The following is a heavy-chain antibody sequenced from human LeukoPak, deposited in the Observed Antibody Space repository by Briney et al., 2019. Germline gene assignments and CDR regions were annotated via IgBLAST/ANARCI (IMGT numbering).Heavy chain of an antibody. V-gene: IGHV3-30*18. D-gene: IGHD5-12*01. J-gene: IGHJ6*02. CDR2: ISYDGSNK. CDR3: AKEIWGYSGYDYNYGMDV. Sequence: RGSLRLSCAASGFTFSSYGMHWVRQAPGKGLEWVAVISYDGSNKYYADSVKGRFTISRDNSKNTLYLQMNSLRAEDTAVYYCAKEIWGYSGYDYNYGMDVWGQGTTVTVSS. CDR1: GFTFSSYG.